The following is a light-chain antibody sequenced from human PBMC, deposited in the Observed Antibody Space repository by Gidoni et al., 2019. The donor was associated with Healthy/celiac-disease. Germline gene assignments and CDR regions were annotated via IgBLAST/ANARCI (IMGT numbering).Light chain of an antibody. Sequence: SYVLTQPAAVSVAPGQTARITCGGNNIGSKSVHWYQQKPGQAPVLVVYDDSDRPSGIPARFSGSNSGNTATLTISRVEAGDEADYYCQVWDRSSDHVVFGGGTKLTVL. J-gene: IGLJ2*01. CDR2: DDS. CDR1: NIGSKS. CDR3: QVWDRSSDHVV. V-gene: IGLV3-21*02.